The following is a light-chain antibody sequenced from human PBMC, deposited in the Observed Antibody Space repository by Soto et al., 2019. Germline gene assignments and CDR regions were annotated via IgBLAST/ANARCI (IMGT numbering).Light chain of an antibody. J-gene: IGKJ1*01. V-gene: IGKV3-20*01. Sequence: EIVLTQSPGTLSLSPGERATLSCRASQSVSNNYLAWYQQKPGQAPRLLIYGASNKATGIPDRFSGSGSGTDFTLTISRLEPEEFAVYYCQQYGSSVTFGQGTKVEIK. CDR1: QSVSNNY. CDR3: QQYGSSVT. CDR2: GAS.